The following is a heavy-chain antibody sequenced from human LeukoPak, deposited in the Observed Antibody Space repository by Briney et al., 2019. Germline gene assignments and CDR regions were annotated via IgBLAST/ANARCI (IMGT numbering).Heavy chain of an antibody. Sequence: GGSLRLSCAASGFTFSSYAMSWVRQAPGKGLEWVSGISGSGSIYYADSLKGRFTISRDNAKNSLYLQMNSLRAEHTAVYYCARDLAWDAFDIWGQGTMVTVSS. CDR3: ARDLAWDAFDI. CDR2: ISGSGSI. J-gene: IGHJ3*02. V-gene: IGHV3-21*01. CDR1: GFTFSSYA.